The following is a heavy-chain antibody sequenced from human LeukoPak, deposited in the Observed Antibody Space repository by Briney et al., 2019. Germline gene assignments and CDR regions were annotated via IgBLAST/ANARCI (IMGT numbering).Heavy chain of an antibody. J-gene: IGHJ4*02. D-gene: IGHD3-9*01. CDR1: GFTFSDYG. V-gene: IGHV3-64*02. CDR2: INNNGSST. Sequence: GGSLRLSCAASGFTFSDYGMHWVRQSPGTGLAFVSTINNNGSSTYYADSVKGRFTISRDNSKNTLYLQMNSLRAEDTAVYYCAKRAGYDILTGYPDYWGQGTLVTVSS. CDR3: AKRAGYDILTGYPDY.